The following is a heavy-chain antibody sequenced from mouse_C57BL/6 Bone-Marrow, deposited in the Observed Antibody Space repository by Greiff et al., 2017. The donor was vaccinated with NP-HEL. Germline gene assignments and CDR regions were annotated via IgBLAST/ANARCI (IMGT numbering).Heavy chain of an antibody. CDR3: TRPDDFYAMDY. CDR1: GFTFSDAW. CDR2: IRNKANNHAT. D-gene: IGHD2-13*01. V-gene: IGHV6-6*01. Sequence: EVKLVESGGGLVQPGGSMKLSCAASGFTFSDAWMDWVRQSPEKGLEWVAEIRNKANNHATYYAESVKGRFTISRDDSKSIVYLQMNSLRAEDTVIYYCTRPDDFYAMDYWGQGTSVTVSS. J-gene: IGHJ4*01.